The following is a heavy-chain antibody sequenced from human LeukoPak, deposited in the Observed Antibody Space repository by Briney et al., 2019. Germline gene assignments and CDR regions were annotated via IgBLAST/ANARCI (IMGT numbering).Heavy chain of an antibody. Sequence: ASVKVSCKASGYTFSSYYMHWVRQAPGQGLEWMGIINPSGGSTSYAHRFQGRVTMTRDTSTSTVYMELSNLRPEDTAVYYCARADSGGDSSGYKWFDPWGQGTLVTVSS. CDR1: GYTFSSYY. CDR2: INPSGGST. V-gene: IGHV1-46*01. J-gene: IGHJ5*02. D-gene: IGHD3-22*01. CDR3: ARADSGGDSSGYKWFDP.